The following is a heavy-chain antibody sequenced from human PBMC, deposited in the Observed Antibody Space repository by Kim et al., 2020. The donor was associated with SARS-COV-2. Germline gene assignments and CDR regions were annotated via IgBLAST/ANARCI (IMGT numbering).Heavy chain of an antibody. D-gene: IGHD6-13*01. J-gene: IGHJ3*02. CDR2: IRSKANSYAT. Sequence: GGSLRLSCAASGFTFSDSAMYWVRQASGKGLEWVGRIRSKANSYATAYTASVKGRFTISRDDSKNTAYLQMNSLKAEDTAIYYCTRVPPYSNSWWDACD. CDR1: GFTFSDSA. CDR3: TRVPPYSNSWWDACD. V-gene: IGHV3-73*01.